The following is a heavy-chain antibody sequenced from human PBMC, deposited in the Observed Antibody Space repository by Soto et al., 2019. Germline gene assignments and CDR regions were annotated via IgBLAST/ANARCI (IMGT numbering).Heavy chain of an antibody. CDR3: TTAIFGVVTGRYFDL. J-gene: IGHJ2*01. CDR1: GFTFSNAW. Sequence: GGSLRLSCAASGFTFSNAWMSWVRQAPGKGLEWVGRIKSKTDGGTTDYAAPVKGRFTISRDDSKNTLYLQMNSLKTEDTAVYYCTTAIFGVVTGRYFDLWGRGTLVTVSS. CDR2: IKSKTDGGTT. D-gene: IGHD3-3*01. V-gene: IGHV3-15*01.